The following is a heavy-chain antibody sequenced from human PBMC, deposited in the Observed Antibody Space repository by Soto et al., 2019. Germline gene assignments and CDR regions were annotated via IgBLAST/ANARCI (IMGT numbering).Heavy chain of an antibody. CDR2: IYPGYSDT. Sequence: LGESLKISCKGSGYSFRSYWIGWVRQMPRQGPAWMGTIYPGYSDTRYSPSVQGQVSSSADMSITTAYLQWSSLMASDTALYYCARYCSGGSCYRPSYQFDYWGQGTLVTVSS. J-gene: IGHJ4*02. CDR1: GYSFRSYW. D-gene: IGHD2-15*01. V-gene: IGHV5-51*01. CDR3: ARYCSGGSCYRPSYQFDY.